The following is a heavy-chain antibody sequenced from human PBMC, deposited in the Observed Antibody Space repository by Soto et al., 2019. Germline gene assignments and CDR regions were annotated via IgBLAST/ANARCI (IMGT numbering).Heavy chain of an antibody. J-gene: IGHJ4*02. CDR3: ARGNMQLWLLRHFDY. CDR1: GGSISSGFYY. V-gene: IGHV4-30-4*01. D-gene: IGHD5-18*01. CDR2: IYHNGST. Sequence: QVQLQESGPGLVKPSQTLSLTCTVSGGSISSGFYYWSWIRQPPGKGLEWIGYIYHNGSTHYNPSLKSRVTISVDMSKNQFSLKLDSVSAADTAVYYCARGNMQLWLLRHFDYWGQGTLVTVSS.